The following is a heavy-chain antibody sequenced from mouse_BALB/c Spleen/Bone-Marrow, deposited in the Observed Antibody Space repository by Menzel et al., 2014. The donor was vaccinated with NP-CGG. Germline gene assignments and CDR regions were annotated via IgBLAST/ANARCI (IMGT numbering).Heavy chain of an antibody. CDR2: IYPGGGYS. CDR1: GYTFTNNW. V-gene: IGHV1-63*02. D-gene: IGHD2-3*01. Sequence: QAQLKQSGAELVRPGTSVKISCKASGYTFTNNWLGWIKQRPGHGLEWIGDIYPGGGYSNYNEKFKGKATLTADTSPSTAYMQLSSLTSEDSAVHFCARWGDGYPFYGMDYWGQGTSVTVSS. J-gene: IGHJ4*01. CDR3: ARWGDGYPFYGMDY.